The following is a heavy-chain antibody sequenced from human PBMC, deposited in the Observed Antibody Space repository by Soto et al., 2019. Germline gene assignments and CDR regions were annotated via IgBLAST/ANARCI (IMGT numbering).Heavy chain of an antibody. CDR1: GFTFSSYA. J-gene: IGHJ4*02. CDR3: APHYDFWSGEFTYYFHY. D-gene: IGHD3-3*01. V-gene: IGHV3-23*01. CDR2: ISGSGGST. Sequence: QSGGSLRLSCAASGFTFSSYAMSWVRQAPGQGLEWVSEISGSGGSTYYADSVKGRFTISRDNSKNTLYLQMNSLRVEDTAVYYCAPHYDFWSGEFTYYFHYWGQGTLVTVSS.